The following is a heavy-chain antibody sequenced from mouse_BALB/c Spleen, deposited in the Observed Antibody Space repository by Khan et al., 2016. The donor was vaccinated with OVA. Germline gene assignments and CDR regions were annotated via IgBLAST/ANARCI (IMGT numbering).Heavy chain of an antibody. CDR2: INPSTAYT. CDR1: GYTFINYW. Sequence: VELVESGAELAKPGASVKMSCKASGYTFINYWILWVKQRPGQGLEWIGYINPSTAYTEYNQNFKDKATLTADKSSRTAYMQLSSLTSEDSAVYYCARRGLRWDFDYWGKGTTLTVSS. D-gene: IGHD1-1*01. V-gene: IGHV1-7*01. CDR3: ARRGLRWDFDY. J-gene: IGHJ2*01.